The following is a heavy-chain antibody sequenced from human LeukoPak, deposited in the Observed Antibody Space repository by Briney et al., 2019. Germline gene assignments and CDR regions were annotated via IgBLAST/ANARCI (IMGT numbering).Heavy chain of an antibody. CDR3: VKDHMTTVTFFDY. V-gene: IGHV3-21*01. D-gene: IGHD4-17*01. CDR2: ISSSSSYI. Sequence: GGSLRLSCAASGFTFSSYSMNWVRQAPGKGLEWVSSISSSSSYIYYADSVKGRFTISRDNSKNTLYLQMSSLRAEDTAVYYCVKDHMTTVTFFDYWGQGTLVTVSS. CDR1: GFTFSSYS. J-gene: IGHJ4*02.